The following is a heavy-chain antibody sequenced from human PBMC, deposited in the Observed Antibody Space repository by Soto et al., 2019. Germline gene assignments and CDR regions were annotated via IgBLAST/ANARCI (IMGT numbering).Heavy chain of an antibody. Sequence: QVQLVESGGGVVQPGRSLRLSCAASGFTFSSYGMNWVRQAPGKGLEWVAVISYDGSNKYYADSVEGRFTISRDSSKNMLYLQMNSLRAEDTAVYYCAKEDSSSWHYYYGMDVWGQGPTVTVSS. CDR2: ISYDGSNK. V-gene: IGHV3-30*18. J-gene: IGHJ6*02. CDR3: AKEDSSSWHYYYGMDV. CDR1: GFTFSSYG. D-gene: IGHD6-13*01.